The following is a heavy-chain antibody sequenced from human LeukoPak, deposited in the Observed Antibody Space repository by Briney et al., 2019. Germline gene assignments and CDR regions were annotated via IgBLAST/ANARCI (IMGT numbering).Heavy chain of an antibody. Sequence: GGSLRLSCAASGFTFNTAWMSWVRRAPGKGLEWVARVRSGGTTDYGATAKGRFSISRDDSTNTVTLQMNSLTIEDTAVFYCAADGPDNGAQIDYWGQGTRVTVSS. CDR3: AADGPDNGAQIDY. D-gene: IGHD4-17*01. CDR1: GFTFNTAW. J-gene: IGHJ4*02. V-gene: IGHV3-15*01. CDR2: VRSGGTT.